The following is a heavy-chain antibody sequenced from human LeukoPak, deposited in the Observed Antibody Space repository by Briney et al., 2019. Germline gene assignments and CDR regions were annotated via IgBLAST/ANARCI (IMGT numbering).Heavy chain of an antibody. V-gene: IGHV1-18*01. D-gene: IGHD6-19*01. J-gene: IGHJ3*02. CDR1: GGTFSSYA. CDR2: ISPYNGNT. CDR3: TREAPVAAGSDAFDI. Sequence: ASVKVSCKASGGTFSSYAISWMRQAPGQGLEWMGWISPYNGNTKYAQKLQGRVTMTTDTSTNTAYMELRSLRSDDTAVYYCTREAPVAAGSDAFDIWGQGTMVTVSS.